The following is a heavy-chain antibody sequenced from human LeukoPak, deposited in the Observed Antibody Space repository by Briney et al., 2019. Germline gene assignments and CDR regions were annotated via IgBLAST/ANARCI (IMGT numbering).Heavy chain of an antibody. CDR2: IYHSGST. J-gene: IGHJ4*02. CDR1: GGSISSGGYS. D-gene: IGHD6-13*01. V-gene: IGHV4-30-2*01. Sequence: SETLSLTCAVSGGSISSGGYSWSWIRQPPGKGLEWIGDIYHSGSTYYNPSLKSRITISVDTSKNQFSLRLSSVTAADTAVYYCARTAAAGYFDYWGQGTLVTVSS. CDR3: ARTAAAGYFDY.